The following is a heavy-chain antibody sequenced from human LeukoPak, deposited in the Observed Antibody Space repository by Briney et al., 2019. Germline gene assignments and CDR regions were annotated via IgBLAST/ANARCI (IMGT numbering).Heavy chain of an antibody. CDR2: INHSGST. V-gene: IGHV4-34*01. CDR1: GGSFSGYY. D-gene: IGHD3-10*01. Sequence: SSETLSLTCAVYGGSFSGYYWSWIRQPPGKGLEWIGEINHSGSTNYNPSLKSRVTISIDTSKNQFSLKLSSVTAADTAVYYCARRYSVLLWFGYWGQGTLVTVSS. CDR3: ARRYSVLLWFGY. J-gene: IGHJ4*02.